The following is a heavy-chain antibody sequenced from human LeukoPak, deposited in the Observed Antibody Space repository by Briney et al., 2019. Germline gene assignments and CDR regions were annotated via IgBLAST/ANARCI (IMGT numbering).Heavy chain of an antibody. CDR1: GFTFSSYG. CDR3: ARGGSGWFRWFDP. D-gene: IGHD6-19*01. J-gene: IGHJ5*02. CDR2: ISYDGSNK. V-gene: IGHV3-30*03. Sequence: GGSLRLSCAASGFTFSSYGMHWVRQAPGKGLEWVAVISYDGSNKYYADSVKGRFTISRGNSKNTLYLQMNSLRAEDTAVYYCARGGSGWFRWFDPWGQGTLVTVSS.